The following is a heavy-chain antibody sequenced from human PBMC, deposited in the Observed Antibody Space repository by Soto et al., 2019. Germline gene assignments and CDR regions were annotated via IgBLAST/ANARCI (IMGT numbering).Heavy chain of an antibody. Sequence: GGALKLSCAASGFTLSSYAMIWVRQPRWKGLECVSAITGGGVSGYSAYSLKGLFTVSRNNSKNTLYLQMNSLRAEDTAVYYCAKGSGGSRPYYFDYWGQGTLVTVSS. J-gene: IGHJ4*02. CDR2: ITGGGVSG. CDR1: GFTLSSYA. D-gene: IGHD2-15*01. V-gene: IGHV3-23*01. CDR3: AKGSGGSRPYYFDY.